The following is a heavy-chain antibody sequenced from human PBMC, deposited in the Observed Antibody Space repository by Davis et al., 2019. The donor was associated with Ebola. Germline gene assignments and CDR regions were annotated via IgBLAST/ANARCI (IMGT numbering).Heavy chain of an antibody. CDR2: ISFDGSNS. D-gene: IGHD1-26*01. V-gene: IGHV3-30*18. CDR1: GFIFRNYV. J-gene: IGHJ3*02. CDR3: AKDTSNIWFDI. Sequence: GESLKISCAASGFIFRNYVMSWVRQAPGKGLEWVAVISFDGSNSYFADSVKGRFTISRDNSKNTLYLQMNGLRVDDTAIYYCAKDTSNIWFDIWGQGTMVTVSS.